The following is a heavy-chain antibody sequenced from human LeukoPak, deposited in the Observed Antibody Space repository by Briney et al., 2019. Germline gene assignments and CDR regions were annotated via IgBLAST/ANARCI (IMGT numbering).Heavy chain of an antibody. CDR1: GGSFSGYC. CDR3: ARDCSSSTCYFDH. Sequence: SETLSLTCAVFGGSFSGYCWSWIRQPPGKGLEWIGEINHSGSTNYNPSLKSRVTISVDTSKKQFSLKLTSVTAADTAVYYCARDCSSSTCYFDHWGQGTLVTVSS. J-gene: IGHJ4*02. D-gene: IGHD2-2*01. CDR2: INHSGST. V-gene: IGHV4-34*01.